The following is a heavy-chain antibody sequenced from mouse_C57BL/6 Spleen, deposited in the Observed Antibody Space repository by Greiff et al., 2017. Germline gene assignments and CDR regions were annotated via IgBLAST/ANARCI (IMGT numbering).Heavy chain of an antibody. CDR3: ARRRSLAYYSNDDYAMDY. J-gene: IGHJ4*01. D-gene: IGHD2-5*01. CDR1: GYSFTGYF. CDR2: INPYNGDT. V-gene: IGHV1-20*01. Sequence: EVQLQQSGPELVKPGDSVKISCKASGYSFTGYFMNWVMPSHGKSLEWIGRINPYNGDTFYNQKFQGKATLTVDKSSSTAHMELRSLTSEDSAVYYCARRRSLAYYSNDDYAMDYWGQGTSVTVSS.